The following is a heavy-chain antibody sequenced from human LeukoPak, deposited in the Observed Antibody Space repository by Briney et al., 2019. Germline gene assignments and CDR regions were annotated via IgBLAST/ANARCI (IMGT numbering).Heavy chain of an antibody. Sequence: GGSLRLSCAASGFTFDDYAMSWVRQAPGKGLEWVSAISGSGGSTYYADSVKGRFTISRDNSKNTLYLQMNSLRAEDTAVYYCAKGLMGATPWGWFDPWGQGTLVTVSS. CDR1: GFTFDDYA. CDR2: ISGSGGST. CDR3: AKGLMGATPWGWFDP. V-gene: IGHV3-23*01. D-gene: IGHD1-26*01. J-gene: IGHJ5*02.